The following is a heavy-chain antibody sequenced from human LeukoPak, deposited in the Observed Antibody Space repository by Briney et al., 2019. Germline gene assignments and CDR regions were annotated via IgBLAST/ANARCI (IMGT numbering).Heavy chain of an antibody. CDR1: GGSIFNYY. CDR2: IYYSGST. V-gene: IGHV4-59*08. J-gene: IGHJ4*02. CDR3: ARHHSSSWYAPFDY. D-gene: IGHD6-13*01. Sequence: SETLSLTCTVSGGSIFNYYWTWIRQPPGKGLEWIGYIYYSGSTNYNPSLKSRVTISVDTSKNQFSLKLSSVTAADTAVYYCARHHSSSWYAPFDYWGQGTLVTVSS.